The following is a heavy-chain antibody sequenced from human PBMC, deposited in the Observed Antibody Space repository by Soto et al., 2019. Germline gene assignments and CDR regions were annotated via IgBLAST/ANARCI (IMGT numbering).Heavy chain of an antibody. CDR3: AREWGLLPYYFMNV. CDR1: GDSVTSGSYY. Sequence: SETLSLTGIVSGDSVTSGSYYWTWLRQPPGKGLEWIGYISYTGRTKYNPSLQSRVTISVDTSKNDFSLNLSSVTAADTAVYFCAREWGLLPYYFMNVWGQGT. V-gene: IGHV4-61*03. CDR2: ISYTGRT. J-gene: IGHJ6*02. D-gene: IGHD7-27*01.